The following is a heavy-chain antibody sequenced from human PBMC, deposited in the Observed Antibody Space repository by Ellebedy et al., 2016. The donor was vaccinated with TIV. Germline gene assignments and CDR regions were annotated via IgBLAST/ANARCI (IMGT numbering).Heavy chain of an antibody. V-gene: IGHV3-23*01. CDR3: ARDGPAGMVEGNYFDY. CDR2: IRGSGDNT. J-gene: IGHJ4*02. D-gene: IGHD3-10*01. Sequence: PGGSLRLSCAASGFTFSNYTMSWVRKAPGKGLEWVSDIRGSGDNTNHSDSVKGRFTISRDNSKNTLYLQMNSLRAEATAVYYCARDGPAGMVEGNYFDYWGQGTLVTVSS. CDR1: GFTFSNYT.